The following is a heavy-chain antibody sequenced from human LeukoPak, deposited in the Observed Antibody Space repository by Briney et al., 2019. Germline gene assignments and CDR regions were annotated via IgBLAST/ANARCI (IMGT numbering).Heavy chain of an antibody. CDR1: GYTFTSYG. J-gene: IGHJ4*02. D-gene: IGHD1-1*01. CDR3: ARSPSYNWNDGGDY. Sequence: ASVKVSCKASGYTFTSYGISWVRQAPGQGLEWMGWISAYNGNTNYAQKFQGRVTMTTDTSTSTAYMELRSLRSDDTAVYYCARSPSYNWNDGGDYWGQGTLVTVSS. V-gene: IGHV1-18*04. CDR2: ISAYNGNT.